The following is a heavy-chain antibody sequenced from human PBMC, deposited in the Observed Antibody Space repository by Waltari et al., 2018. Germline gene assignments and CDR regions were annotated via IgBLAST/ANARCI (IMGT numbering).Heavy chain of an antibody. CDR1: GFTIKDFA. J-gene: IGHJ1*01. D-gene: IGHD2-2*01. CDR3: ARGDCSSTSCYSLES. CDR2: ISSDGTNK. V-gene: IGHV3-30*01. Sequence: QVHLVESGGGVVQSGKSLRLSCAASGFTIKDFAMHWVRQAPGQGLEWVSVISSDGTNKYYAYSVKGRFTISRDNSGGTLYLQMNSLRPQDTAIYFCARGDCSSTSCYSLESWGHGTLVTVS.